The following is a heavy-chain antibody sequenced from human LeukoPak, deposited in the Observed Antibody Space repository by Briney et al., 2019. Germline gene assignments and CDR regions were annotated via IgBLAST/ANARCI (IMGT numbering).Heavy chain of an antibody. CDR3: ARAPYDYVWGSYRYLDY. Sequence: GASVKVSCKASGGTFSSYTISWVRQAPGQGLEWMGGIIPILGIANYAQKFQGRVTITADKSTSTAYMELSGLRSEDTAVYYCARAPYDYVWGSYRYLDYWGQGTLVTVSS. J-gene: IGHJ4*02. V-gene: IGHV1-69*10. CDR2: IIPILGIA. CDR1: GGTFSSYT. D-gene: IGHD3-16*02.